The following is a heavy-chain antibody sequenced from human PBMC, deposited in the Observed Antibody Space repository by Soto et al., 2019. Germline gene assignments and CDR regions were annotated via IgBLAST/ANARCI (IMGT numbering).Heavy chain of an antibody. D-gene: IGHD6-13*01. J-gene: IGHJ4*02. CDR1: GGSISSYY. Sequence: PSETLSLTCTVSGGSISSYYWSWIRQPPGKGLEWMGYIYYSGSTNYNPSLKSRVTISVDTSKNQFSPKPSSVTAADTAAYYCARRRSSWSAFDYWGQGTLVTVSS. CDR3: ARRRSSWSAFDY. CDR2: IYYSGST. V-gene: IGHV4-59*08.